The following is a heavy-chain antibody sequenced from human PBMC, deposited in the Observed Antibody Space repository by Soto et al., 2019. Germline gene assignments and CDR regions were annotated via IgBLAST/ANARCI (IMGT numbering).Heavy chain of an antibody. CDR1: GFTFSSYS. J-gene: IGHJ3*01. Sequence: EVQLVESGGGLVKPGGSLRLSCAASGFTFSSYSMNWVRQAPGKGLEWVSSISSSSSYIYYADSVKGRFTISRDNAKNSPDLEMNGLRGEDTAVYYCARELSGYEGASFDLWGQGTIVT. CDR2: ISSSSSYI. V-gene: IGHV3-21*01. CDR3: ARELSGYEGASFDL. D-gene: IGHD5-12*01.